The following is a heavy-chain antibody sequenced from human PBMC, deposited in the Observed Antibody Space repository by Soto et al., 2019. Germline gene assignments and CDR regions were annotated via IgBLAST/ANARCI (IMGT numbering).Heavy chain of an antibody. Sequence: QTLSLTWAISGDSFYSNSAGWNWIRQSPSRGLEWLGRTYYRSEWFNEYAVSVKSRITINPDTSRNQISLQLNSVTPEDTAIYYCARDIDFAYWGRGTQVTVSS. CDR1: GDSFYSNSAG. V-gene: IGHV6-1*01. CDR3: ARDIDFAY. CDR2: TYYRSEWFN. D-gene: IGHD3-10*01. J-gene: IGHJ4*01.